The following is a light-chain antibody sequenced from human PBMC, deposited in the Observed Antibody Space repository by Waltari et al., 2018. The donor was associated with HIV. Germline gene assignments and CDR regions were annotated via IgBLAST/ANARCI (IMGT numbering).Light chain of an antibody. CDR1: SSNIGRNT. Sequence: QSVLTQPPSASGTPGQRVTISCSGSSSNIGRNTVNWYQQLPRTAPKLLTYSNNQRPSGVPDRFSGSKSGTSASLAISGLQSEDEADYYCAAWDDSLNGYVFGTGTKVTVL. CDR3: AAWDDSLNGYV. J-gene: IGLJ1*01. CDR2: SNN. V-gene: IGLV1-44*01.